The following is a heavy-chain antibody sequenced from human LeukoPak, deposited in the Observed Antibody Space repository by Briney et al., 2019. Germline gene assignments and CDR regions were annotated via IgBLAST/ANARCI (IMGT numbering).Heavy chain of an antibody. V-gene: IGHV4-31*03. Sequence: PSQTLSLTCTVSGGSISSGGYYWSWIRQHPGKGLEWIGYIYYSGSTYYNPSLKSRVTISVDTSKNQFSLKLSSVTAADTAVYYCARLMVSYSLDWFFDYWGQGTSVIVSS. CDR1: GGSISSGGYY. J-gene: IGHJ4*02. CDR3: ARLMVSYSLDWFFDY. D-gene: IGHD3-3*01. CDR2: IYYSGST.